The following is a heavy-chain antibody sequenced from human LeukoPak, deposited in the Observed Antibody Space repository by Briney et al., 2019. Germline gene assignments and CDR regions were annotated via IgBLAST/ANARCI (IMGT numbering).Heavy chain of an antibody. V-gene: IGHV3-48*02. CDR2: ITMNSVR. CDR3: TRGRYQFLGPNDY. CDR1: GFSLSDYG. D-gene: IGHD2-2*01. Sequence: GGSLILSCSASGFSLSDYGMSWVRQAPGKGLEWVSYITMNSVRLYADSMKGRFTISRDNDKNSVYLQMNSLRDEDTAMYYCTRGRYQFLGPNDYWGQGSLVTVSS. J-gene: IGHJ4*02.